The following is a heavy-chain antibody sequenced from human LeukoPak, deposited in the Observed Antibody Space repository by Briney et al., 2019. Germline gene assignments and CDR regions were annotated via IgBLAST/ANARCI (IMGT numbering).Heavy chain of an antibody. CDR3: ARDLDYGDYIGWFDP. CDR1: GGTFSSYA. J-gene: IGHJ5*02. CDR2: IIPILGIA. Sequence: EASVKVSCKASGGTFSSYAISWVRQAPGQGLEWMGRIIPILGIANHAQKFQGRVTITADKSTSTAYMELSSLRSEDTAVYYCARDLDYGDYIGWFDPWGQGTLVTVSS. V-gene: IGHV1-69*04. D-gene: IGHD4-17*01.